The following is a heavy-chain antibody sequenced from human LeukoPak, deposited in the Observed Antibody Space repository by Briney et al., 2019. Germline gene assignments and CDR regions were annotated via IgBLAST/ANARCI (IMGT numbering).Heavy chain of an antibody. CDR1: GYTFTSYG. Sequence: GASVKVSCKASGYTFTSYGISWVRQAPGQGLEWMGWISAYNGNTNYAQKFQGRVTMTRDTSTSTVYMEPSSLRSEDTAVYYCASDEARGGLDYWGQGTLVTVSS. V-gene: IGHV1-18*01. D-gene: IGHD6-6*01. CDR2: ISAYNGNT. CDR3: ASDEARGGLDY. J-gene: IGHJ4*02.